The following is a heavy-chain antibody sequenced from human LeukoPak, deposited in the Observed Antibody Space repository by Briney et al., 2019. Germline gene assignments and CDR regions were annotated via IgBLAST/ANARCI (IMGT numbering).Heavy chain of an antibody. CDR1: GFDFSNSF. J-gene: IGHJ4*02. CDR2: ISSRSTTI. D-gene: IGHD6-19*01. CDR3: GKGSLAVAATPLDF. V-gene: IGHV3-11*01. Sequence: GGSLRLSCTASGFDFSNSFMSWVRQAPGKGLEWISYISSRSTTIYYADSVKGRFTISRDNGRNTVYLQMNNLRVDDTAVFYCGKGSLAVAATPLDFWGQGTLVTVSS.